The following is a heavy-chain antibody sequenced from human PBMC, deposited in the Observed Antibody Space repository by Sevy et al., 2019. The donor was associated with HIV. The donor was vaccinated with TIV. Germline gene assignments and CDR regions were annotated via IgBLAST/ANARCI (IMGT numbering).Heavy chain of an antibody. D-gene: IGHD2-2*01. CDR3: AKDGYSSSTSCVNWFDP. CDR2: IRYDGSNK. CDR1: GFTLSSYG. J-gene: IGHJ5*02. V-gene: IGHV3-30*02. Sequence: GGSLRLSCAASGFTLSSYGMHWVRQAPGKGLEWVAFIRYDGSNKYYTDSVKGRFTISRDNSKNTLYLQMNSLRAEDTAVYYCAKDGYSSSTSCVNWFDPWGQGTLVTVSS.